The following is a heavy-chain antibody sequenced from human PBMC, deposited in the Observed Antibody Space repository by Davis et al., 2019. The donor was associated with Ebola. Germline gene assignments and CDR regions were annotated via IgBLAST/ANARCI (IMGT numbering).Heavy chain of an antibody. CDR2: INYSGST. CDR3: ARQNGDSRFDYYYGMDV. Sequence: MPGGSLRLSCTVSSGSISSYYWTWIRQSPGKGLEWIGYINYSGSTNYNPSLKSRVTISVDPSKNQFSLKLRSVTAADTAVYYCARQNGDSRFDYYYGMDVWGQGTTVTVSS. CDR1: SGSISSYY. V-gene: IGHV4-59*01. D-gene: IGHD4-17*01. J-gene: IGHJ6*02.